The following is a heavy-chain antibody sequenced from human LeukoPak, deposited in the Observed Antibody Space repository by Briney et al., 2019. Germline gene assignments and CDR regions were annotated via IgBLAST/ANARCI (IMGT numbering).Heavy chain of an antibody. J-gene: IGHJ4*02. CDR2: IYPGDSDT. CDR1: GSTFTSYW. Sequence: GESLQISCQCSGSTFTSYWIGWVRQLPGKGLEWMGNIYPGDSDTRNSPSFQGQVTISADKSISTAYLQWSSLKASDTAMYYCARPSSSWYFDYWGQGTLVTVSS. CDR3: ARPSSSWYFDY. D-gene: IGHD6-13*01. V-gene: IGHV5-51*01.